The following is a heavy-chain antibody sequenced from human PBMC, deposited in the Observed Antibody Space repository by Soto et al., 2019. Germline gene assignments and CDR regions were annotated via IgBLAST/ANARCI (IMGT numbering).Heavy chain of an antibody. CDR2: ISYDGSNK. J-gene: IGHJ4*02. CDR1: GFTFSSYG. D-gene: IGHD5-12*01. V-gene: IGHV3-30*18. CDR3: AKDHSGYEYPQCIDY. Sequence: PGGSLRLSCAASGFTFSSYGMHWVRQAPGKGLEWVAVISYDGSNKYYADSVKGRFTISRDNSKNTLYLQMNSLRAEDTAVYYCAKDHSGYEYPQCIDYWGQGTLVTVSS.